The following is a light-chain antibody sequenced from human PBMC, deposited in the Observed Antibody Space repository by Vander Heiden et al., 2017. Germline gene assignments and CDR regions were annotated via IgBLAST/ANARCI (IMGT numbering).Light chain of an antibody. J-gene: IGKJ1*01. Sequence: DIVLTQSPGTLSLSPGDRATLSCRVSQSVSSNYLAWYQQKPGQAPRLLIHGASSRATGIPDRFSGSGSGTDFTLTISRLEPEDFAVYYCQQYGYSQWTFGQGTKVEIK. CDR3: QQYGYSQWT. CDR1: QSVSSNY. V-gene: IGKV3-20*01. CDR2: GAS.